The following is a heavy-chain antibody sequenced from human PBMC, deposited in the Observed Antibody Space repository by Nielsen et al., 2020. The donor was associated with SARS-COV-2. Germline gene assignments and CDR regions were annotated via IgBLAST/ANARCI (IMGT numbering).Heavy chain of an antibody. V-gene: IGHV3-9*01. D-gene: IGHD3-3*01. CDR3: ASDGFY. J-gene: IGHJ4*02. CDR1: GFTFDDYA. Sequence: SLKISCAASGFTFDDYAMHWVRQAPGKGLEWVSGISWNSGSIGYADSVKGRFTISRDNAKNSLYLQMNSLRAEDTALYYCASDGFYWGQGTLVTVSS. CDR2: ISWNSGSI.